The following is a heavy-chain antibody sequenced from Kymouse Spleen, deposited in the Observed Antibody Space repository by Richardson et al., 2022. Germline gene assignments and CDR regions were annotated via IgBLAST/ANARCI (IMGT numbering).Heavy chain of an antibody. Sequence: EVQLVESGGGLVQPGGSLRLSCAASGFTFSSYAMSWVRQAPGKGLEWVSAISGSGGSTYYADSVKGRFTISRDNSKNTLYLQMNSLRAEDTAVYYCAKDRVDIVATIYYYYGMDVWGQGTTVTVSS. D-gene: IGHD5-12*01. CDR3: AKDRVDIVATIYYYYGMDV. CDR1: GFTFSSYA. V-gene: IGHV3-23*04. J-gene: IGHJ6*02. CDR2: ISGSGGST.